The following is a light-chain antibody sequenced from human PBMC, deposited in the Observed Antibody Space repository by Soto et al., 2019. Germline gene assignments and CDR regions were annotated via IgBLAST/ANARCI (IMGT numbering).Light chain of an antibody. CDR1: SSDVGSHNL. Sequence: QSALTQPASVSGSPGQSLTISCTGTSSDVGSHNLVSWYQQYPGKAPKLIIFEASKRPSGVSNRFSGSTSGSTASLTISGLQAEDEADYYCCSNAASSTYVFGSGTKVTVL. J-gene: IGLJ1*01. CDR2: EAS. V-gene: IGLV2-23*01. CDR3: CSNAASSTYV.